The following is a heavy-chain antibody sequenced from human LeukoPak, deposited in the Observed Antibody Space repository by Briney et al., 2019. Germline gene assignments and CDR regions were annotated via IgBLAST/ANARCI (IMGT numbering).Heavy chain of an antibody. J-gene: IGHJ4*02. Sequence: EGSLRLSCAASGFAFSSYTMTWVRQAPGKGLDWVSGISGSGGNTYHADSVKGRFTISRDNSKNTLFLQMNSLRAEDTAVYYCATKTSGSYGYFDYWGQGTLVTVSS. CDR1: GFAFSSYT. V-gene: IGHV3-23*01. D-gene: IGHD1-26*01. CDR3: ATKTSGSYGYFDY. CDR2: ISGSGGNT.